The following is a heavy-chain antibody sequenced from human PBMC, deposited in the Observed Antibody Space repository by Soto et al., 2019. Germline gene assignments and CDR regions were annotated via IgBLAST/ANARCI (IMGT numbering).Heavy chain of an antibody. CDR3: ARAPTRNIAAAGNFDY. CDR1: GGSFSGYY. V-gene: IGHV4-34*01. Sequence: PSETLSLTCAVYGGSFSGYYWSWIRQPPGKGLEWIGEINHSGSTNYNPSLKSRVTISVDTSKNQFSLKLSSVTAADTAVYYCARAPTRNIAAAGNFDYWGQGTLVT. D-gene: IGHD6-13*01. CDR2: INHSGST. J-gene: IGHJ4*02.